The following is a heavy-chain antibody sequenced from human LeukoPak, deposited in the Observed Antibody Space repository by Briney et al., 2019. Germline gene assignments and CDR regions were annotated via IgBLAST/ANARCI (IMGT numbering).Heavy chain of an antibody. CDR3: TTHSGNDLRS. D-gene: IGHD5-12*01. CDR2: IKSKSVGETT. CDR1: GLTFTTAW. V-gene: IGHV3-15*01. Sequence: GGSLRLSCATSGLTFTTAWLTWVRQAPGKGLEWVGRIKSKSVGETTDYAAPVKGRFTISRDDSENTLYLQMNSLKTEDTAVYYCTTHSGNDLRSWGQGTLVTVSS. J-gene: IGHJ5*02.